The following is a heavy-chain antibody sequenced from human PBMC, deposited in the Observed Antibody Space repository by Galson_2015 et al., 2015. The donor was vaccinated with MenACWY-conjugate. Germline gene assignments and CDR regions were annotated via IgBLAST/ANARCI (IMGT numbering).Heavy chain of an antibody. CDR1: GFTFSSYG. CDR2: IRYDGSNK. J-gene: IGHJ4*02. CDR3: AKEVEWLLQGLIDY. Sequence: SLRLSCAASGFTFSSYGMHWVRQAPGKGLEWVAFIRYDGSNKYYADSVKGRFTISRDNSKNTLYLQMNSLRAEDTAVYYCAKEVEWLLQGLIDYWGQGTLVPVSS. V-gene: IGHV3-30*02. D-gene: IGHD3-3*01.